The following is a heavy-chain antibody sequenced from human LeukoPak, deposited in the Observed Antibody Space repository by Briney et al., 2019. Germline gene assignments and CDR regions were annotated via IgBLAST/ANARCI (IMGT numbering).Heavy chain of an antibody. CDR1: GGSISSYY. CDR2: IYYSGST. CDR3: ASPDYDILTGSWWFDP. V-gene: IGHV4-59*08. Sequence: PSETLSLTCTVSGGSISSYYWSWIRQPPGKGLEWIGYIYYSGSTNYNPSLKSRVTISVDTSKNQFSLKLSSVTAADTAVYYCASPDYDILTGSWWFDPWGQGTLVTVSS. J-gene: IGHJ5*02. D-gene: IGHD3-9*01.